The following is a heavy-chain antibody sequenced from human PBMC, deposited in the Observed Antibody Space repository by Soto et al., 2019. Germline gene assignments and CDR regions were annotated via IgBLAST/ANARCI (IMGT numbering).Heavy chain of an antibody. CDR1: GFTFSSYA. D-gene: IGHD3-22*01. V-gene: IGHV3-23*01. CDR2: ISGRGDDT. J-gene: IGHJ4*02. CDR3: ARAQPTYSSSYFDY. Sequence: EVQLLESGGDLVQPGGSLRLSCAASGFTFSSYAMSWVRQAPGKGLEWVSNISGRGDDTYYTDSVKGRFTISRDNSKNNLYVQMNSLRAEDTAVYYCARAQPTYSSSYFDYWGQGTLVTVSS.